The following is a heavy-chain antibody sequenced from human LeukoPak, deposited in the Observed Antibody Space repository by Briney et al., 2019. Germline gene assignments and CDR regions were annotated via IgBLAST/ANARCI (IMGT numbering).Heavy chain of an antibody. CDR2: IYTSGST. V-gene: IGHV4-61*05. D-gene: IGHD1-1*01. J-gene: IGHJ4*02. CDR1: GGSISSSSYY. Sequence: NTSETLSLTCTVSGGSISSSSYYWGWIRQPPGKGLEWIGRIYTSGSTNYNPSLKSRVTMSVDTSKNQFSLKLSSVTAADTAVYYCARGWNDEYWGQGTLVTVSS. CDR3: ARGWNDEY.